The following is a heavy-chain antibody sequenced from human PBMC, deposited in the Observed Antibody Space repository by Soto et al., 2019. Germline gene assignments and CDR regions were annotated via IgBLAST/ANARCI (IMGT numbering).Heavy chain of an antibody. J-gene: IGHJ6*01. V-gene: IGHV4-4*07. Sequence: PSETLSLTCTVSGGSISSYYWSWIRQPAGKGLEWIGRIYTSGSTNYNPSLKSRVTMSVDTSKNQFSLKLSSVTAADTAVYYCARERLRFSLEDSLYYYYYGMDVWCQGTKVSVTS. D-gene: IGHD3-3*01. CDR1: GGSISSYY. CDR2: IYTSGST. CDR3: ARERLRFSLEDSLYYYYYGMDV.